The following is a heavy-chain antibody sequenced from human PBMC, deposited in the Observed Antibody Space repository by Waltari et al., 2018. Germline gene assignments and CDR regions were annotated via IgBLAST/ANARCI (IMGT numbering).Heavy chain of an antibody. D-gene: IGHD1-1*01. Sequence: QVQLQESGPGLVKPSETLSLTCAVSGYSISSGYYRGWIRQPPGKGLEWIGSIYHSGSTYYNPSLKSRVTISVDTSKNQFSLKLSSVTAADTAVYYCARYSTGTSYFDYWGQGTLVTVSS. V-gene: IGHV4-38-2*01. CDR1: GYSISSGYY. J-gene: IGHJ4*02. CDR2: IYHSGST. CDR3: ARYSTGTSYFDY.